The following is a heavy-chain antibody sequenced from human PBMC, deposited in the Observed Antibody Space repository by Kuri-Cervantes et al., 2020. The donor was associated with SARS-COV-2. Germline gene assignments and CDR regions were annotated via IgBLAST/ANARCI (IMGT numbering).Heavy chain of an antibody. CDR1: GFTFSHFG. CDR2: IRYDGNYK. D-gene: IGHD6-13*01. Sequence: GESLKISCAASGFTFSHFGMFWVRQAPGKGLEWVAFIRYDGNYKTHADAVKGRFTISRDNSKNTLYLQMDNLRAEDRAVYYCAKDLIAAAGNDYFYMDVWGTGTTVTVSS. J-gene: IGHJ6*03. V-gene: IGHV3-30*02. CDR3: AKDLIAAAGNDYFYMDV.